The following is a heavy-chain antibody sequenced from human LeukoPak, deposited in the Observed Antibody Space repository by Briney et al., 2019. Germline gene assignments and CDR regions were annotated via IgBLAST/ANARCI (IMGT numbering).Heavy chain of an antibody. CDR1: GGSISSYY. Sequence: SETLSLTCTVSGGSISSYYWSWIRQPPGKGLEWIGYIYYSGSTNYNPSLKSRVTISVDTSKNQFSLKLSSVTAADTAVYYCARTDSSGYSSYYFDYWGQGTLVTVSS. V-gene: IGHV4-59*01. D-gene: IGHD3-22*01. CDR2: IYYSGST. J-gene: IGHJ4*02. CDR3: ARTDSSGYSSYYFDY.